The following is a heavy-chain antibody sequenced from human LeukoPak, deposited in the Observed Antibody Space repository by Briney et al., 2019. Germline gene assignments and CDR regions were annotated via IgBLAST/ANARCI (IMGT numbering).Heavy chain of an antibody. J-gene: IGHJ4*02. CDR2: ITSGSSYI. D-gene: IGHD1-7*01. CDR1: GFTFSSYS. V-gene: IGHV3-21*01. Sequence: GSLRLSCAGSGFTFSSYSMNWVRQAPGKGLEWVSSITSGSSYIYYADSLKGRFTISRDNAKNSLYLQMHTLRAEDTAVYYCARGNWNYGGSIDYWGQGTLVTVSS. CDR3: ARGNWNYGGSIDY.